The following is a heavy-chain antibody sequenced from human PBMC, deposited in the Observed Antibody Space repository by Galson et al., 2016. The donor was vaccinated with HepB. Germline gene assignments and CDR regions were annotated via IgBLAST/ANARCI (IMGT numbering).Heavy chain of an antibody. CDR1: GYSFNNHY. Sequence: SVKVSCKALGYSFNNHYIHWVRLAPGQGLEWIGHIWPSGGTTSYAEKFRPSVTLTRDTSTNTAYMEMSGLRSEDSAVYYCARAVGWLQTRWGYYFDFWGQGTPVTVSS. CDR2: IWPSGGTT. V-gene: IGHV1-46*02. D-gene: IGHD5-12*01. CDR3: ARAVGWLQTRWGYYFDF. J-gene: IGHJ4*02.